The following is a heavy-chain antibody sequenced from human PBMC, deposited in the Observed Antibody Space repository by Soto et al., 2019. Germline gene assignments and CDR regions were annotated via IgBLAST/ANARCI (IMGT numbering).Heavy chain of an antibody. D-gene: IGHD1-26*01. CDR2: LAPISGSP. Sequence: VQMVQSGAEVKEPGSSVKVSCTNSGDTFSHYVMSWVRQAPGQGLEWMGSLAPISGSPNYAERFEGRLTISADACTSTMYMELRRLKYDDTAVYYCARIGVGSRRWGQGTMVTVSS. CDR3: ARIGVGSRR. J-gene: IGHJ3*01. CDR1: GDTFSHYV. V-gene: IGHV1-69*18.